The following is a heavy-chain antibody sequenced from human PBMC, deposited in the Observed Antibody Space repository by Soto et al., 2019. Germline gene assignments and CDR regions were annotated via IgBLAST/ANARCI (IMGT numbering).Heavy chain of an antibody. Sequence: GGSLRLSCAASGFSFSTYGMHWVRQAPGKGLEWVAVIWHDGSNKYYADSVKGRFTISRDNSKNTLYLQMNSLRAEDTAVYYCARDNIVALYYFDYWGQGTLVTVSS. V-gene: IGHV3-33*01. CDR3: ARDNIVALYYFDY. J-gene: IGHJ4*02. CDR2: IWHDGSNK. D-gene: IGHD5-12*01. CDR1: GFSFSTYG.